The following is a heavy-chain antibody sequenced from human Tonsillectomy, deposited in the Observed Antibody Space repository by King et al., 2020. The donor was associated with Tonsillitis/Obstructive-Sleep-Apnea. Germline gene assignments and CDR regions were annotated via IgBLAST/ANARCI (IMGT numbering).Heavy chain of an antibody. CDR3: ARDADYSNYYYYYYMDV. CDR2: ISTSSSTI. Sequence: VQPVESGGGLVQPGGSLRLSCAASGFIFSSYSMNWVRQAPGKGLEWVSYISTSSSTIYYADSVKGRFTISRDNAKNSLYLQMNSLRDEDTAVYYCARDADYSNYYYYYYMDVWGKGTTVTVSS. CDR1: GFIFSSYS. J-gene: IGHJ6*03. V-gene: IGHV3-48*02. D-gene: IGHD4-11*01.